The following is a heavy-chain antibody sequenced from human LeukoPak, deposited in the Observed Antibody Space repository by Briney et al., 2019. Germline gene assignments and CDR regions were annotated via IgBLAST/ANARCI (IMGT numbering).Heavy chain of an antibody. CDR2: IIPIFGTA. J-gene: IGHJ5*02. CDR1: GGTFSSYA. Sequence: SVKVSCKASGGTFSSYAISWVRQAPGQGLEWMGGIIPIFGTANYAQKFQGRVTITADESTSTAYMELSSLRSEDTAVYYCAREYRRGYCSGGSRLRGVDPWGQGTLVTVSS. CDR3: AREYRRGYCSGGSRLRGVDP. D-gene: IGHD2-15*01. V-gene: IGHV1-69*13.